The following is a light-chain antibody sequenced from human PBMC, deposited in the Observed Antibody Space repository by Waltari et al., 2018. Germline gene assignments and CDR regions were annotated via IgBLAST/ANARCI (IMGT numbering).Light chain of an antibody. V-gene: IGKV3-20*01. J-gene: IGKJ2*01. CDR2: GAS. Sequence: VLTHSPAPLSSSPGDRATPSGRASQRLTKRYLVWYQQKPGQAPRLLIYGASNRAAGIPDRFSGSGSGTDFTLTISRLEPDDSAVYYCQQYGSSIMYTFGQGTKLEIK. CDR3: QQYGSSIMYT. CDR1: QRLTKRY.